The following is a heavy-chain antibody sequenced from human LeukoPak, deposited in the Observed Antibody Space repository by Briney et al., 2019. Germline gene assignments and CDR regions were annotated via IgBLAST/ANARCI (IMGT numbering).Heavy chain of an antibody. V-gene: IGHV1-8*01. D-gene: IGHD3-3*01. CDR1: GYTFTSYD. J-gene: IGHJ4*02. CDR2: MNPNSGNT. CDR3: ARYPRFLEWLPFDY. Sequence: GASVTGSCKASGYTFTSYDINWVRQATGQGLEWMGWMNPNSGNTGYAQKFQGRVTMTRDTSISTAYMELSRLRSDDTAVYYCARYPRFLEWLPFDYWGQGTLVTVSS.